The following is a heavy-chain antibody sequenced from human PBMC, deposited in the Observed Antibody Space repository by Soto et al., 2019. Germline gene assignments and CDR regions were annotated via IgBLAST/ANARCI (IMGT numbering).Heavy chain of an antibody. CDR1: GFTFSTYW. J-gene: IGHJ4*02. V-gene: IGHV3-7*01. CDR3: ARYCRSTTCSF. D-gene: IGHD2-2*01. Sequence: EPLVESGGGLVQPGGSLRLSCAASGFTFSTYWMSWVRQAPGKGLEWVANLNQDGSEKYYVDSVKGRFTISRDNAKNSLYLQMNSLRAEDTAVYYCARYCRSTTCSFWGQGTLVTVSS. CDR2: LNQDGSEK.